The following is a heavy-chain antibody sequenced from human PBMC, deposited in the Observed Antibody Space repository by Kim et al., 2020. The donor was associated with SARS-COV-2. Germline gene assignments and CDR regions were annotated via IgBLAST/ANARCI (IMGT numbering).Heavy chain of an antibody. D-gene: IGHD3-16*01. CDR1: GGSISSTKW. J-gene: IGHJ4*02. CDR2: IHYSGST. CDR3: ARVRKYPTVWFDY. V-gene: IGHV4-4*02. Sequence: SETLSLTCADSGGSISSTKWWRWVRQSPGKGLEWLGEIHYSGSTNYNPSLKSRLTISVDKSKNQFSLSLNSVTAADAAVYYCARVRKYPTVWFDYWGQGTLVTGSS.